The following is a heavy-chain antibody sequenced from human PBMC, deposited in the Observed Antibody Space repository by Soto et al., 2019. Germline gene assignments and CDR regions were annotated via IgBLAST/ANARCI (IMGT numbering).Heavy chain of an antibody. CDR3: ARESRYCSGGSCYFLPGIDY. J-gene: IGHJ4*02. CDR1: GVSISSYY. D-gene: IGHD2-15*01. Sequence: SETLSLTCTVSGVSISSYYWSWIRQPPGKGLEWIGYIYYSGSTNYNPSLKSRVTISVDTSKNQFTLKLSSVTAADTAVYYCARESRYCSGGSCYFLPGIDYWGQGTLVTVSS. V-gene: IGHV4-59*01. CDR2: IYYSGST.